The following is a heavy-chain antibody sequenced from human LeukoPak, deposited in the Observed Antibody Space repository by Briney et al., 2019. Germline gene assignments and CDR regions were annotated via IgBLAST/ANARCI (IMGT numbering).Heavy chain of an antibody. CDR3: AREMNEAARPLDY. V-gene: IGHV4-34*01. D-gene: IGHD6-6*01. CDR1: GGSFSGYY. Sequence: SETLSLTCAVYGGSFSGYYWSWIRQPPGKGLEWIGEINHSGSTNYNPSLKSRVTISVDTSKNQFSLKLSSVTAADTAVYYCAREMNEAARPLDYWGQGTLVTVSS. CDR2: INHSGST. J-gene: IGHJ4*02.